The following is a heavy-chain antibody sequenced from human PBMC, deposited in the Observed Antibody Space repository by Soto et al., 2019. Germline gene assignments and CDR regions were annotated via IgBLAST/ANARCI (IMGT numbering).Heavy chain of an antibody. CDR1: GGSISSSNW. CDR3: ASSPGLRYFDWSPGFDP. D-gene: IGHD3-9*01. V-gene: IGHV4-4*02. Sequence: SETLSLTCAVSGGSISSSNWWSWVRQPPGKGLEWIGEIYHSGSTNYNPSLKSRVTISVDTSKNQFSLKLSSVTAADTAVYYCASSPGLRYFDWSPGFDPWGQGTLVTVSS. CDR2: IYHSGST. J-gene: IGHJ5*02.